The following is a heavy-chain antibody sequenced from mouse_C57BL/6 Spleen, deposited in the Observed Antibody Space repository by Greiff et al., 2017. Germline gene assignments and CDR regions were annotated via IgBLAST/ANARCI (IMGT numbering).Heavy chain of an antibody. D-gene: IGHD1-1*01. CDR1: GYAFSSSW. CDR3: ARDYGSSYGYFDV. CDR2: IYPGDGDT. V-gene: IGHV1-82*01. Sequence: QVQLQQSGPELVKPGASVKISCKASGYAFSSSWMNWVKQRPGKGLEWIGRIYPGDGDTNYNGKFKGKATLTADKSSSTAYMQLSSLTSEDSAVYFCARDYGSSYGYFDVWGTVTTVTVSS. J-gene: IGHJ1*03.